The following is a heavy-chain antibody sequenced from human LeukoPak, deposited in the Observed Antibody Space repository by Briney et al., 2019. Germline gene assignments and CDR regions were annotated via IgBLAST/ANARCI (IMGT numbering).Heavy chain of an antibody. CDR2: INSDGSST. V-gene: IGHV3-74*01. CDR1: GFTFSSYW. D-gene: IGHD2-2*01. Sequence: PGGSLRLSCAASGFTFSSYWMHWVRQAPGKGLVWVSRINSDGSSTSYADSVKGRFTISRDNAKNTLYLQMNSLRAEDTAVNYCARRGQDCSSTSCYAGAFDYWGQGTLVTVSS. J-gene: IGHJ4*02. CDR3: ARRGQDCSSTSCYAGAFDY.